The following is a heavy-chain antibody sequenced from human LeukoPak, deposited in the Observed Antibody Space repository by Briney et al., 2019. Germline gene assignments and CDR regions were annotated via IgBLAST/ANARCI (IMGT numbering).Heavy chain of an antibody. CDR3: ASLRSYSDAFDI. Sequence: GESLKISCKGSGYSFTTFWVAWVRQMPGKGLEWLGIIYPGDSDTRYNPSIQGQVTFSADKSISTAYLQWSSLKASDTAMCYCASLRSYSDAFDIWGRGTMVTVSS. J-gene: IGHJ3*02. CDR1: GYSFTTFW. D-gene: IGHD2-21*01. V-gene: IGHV5-51*01. CDR2: IYPGDSDT.